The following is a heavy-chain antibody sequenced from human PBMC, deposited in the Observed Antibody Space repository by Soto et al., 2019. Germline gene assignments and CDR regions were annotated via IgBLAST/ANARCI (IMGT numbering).Heavy chain of an antibody. CDR2: ISGSGGST. Sequence: EVQLLESGGGLVQPGGSLRLSCAASGFTFSSYAMRWVRQAPGKGLEWVSAISGSGGSTYYADSVKGRFTISRDNSKSTLYLQMNSLRAEDPAVYYCARRGSGRYYDYWGQGTLVTVSS. V-gene: IGHV3-23*01. CDR3: ARRGSGRYYDY. J-gene: IGHJ4*02. D-gene: IGHD6-19*01. CDR1: GFTFSSYA.